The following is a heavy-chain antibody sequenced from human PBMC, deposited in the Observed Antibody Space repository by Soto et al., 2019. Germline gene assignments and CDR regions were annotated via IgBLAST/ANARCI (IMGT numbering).Heavy chain of an antibody. CDR3: ARGASAVAASLDY. CDR2: IWYDGSNK. J-gene: IGHJ4*02. D-gene: IGHD6-19*01. CDR1: GFTFSSYG. V-gene: IGHV3-33*01. Sequence: QVQLVESGGGVVQPGRSLRLSCAASGFTFSSYGMHWVSQAPGKGLEWVAFIWYDGSNKYYTDSVKGRFTISRDNSKNTVFLQMSSLSAEDTAVYYCARGASAVAASLDYWAQGTLVSVSS.